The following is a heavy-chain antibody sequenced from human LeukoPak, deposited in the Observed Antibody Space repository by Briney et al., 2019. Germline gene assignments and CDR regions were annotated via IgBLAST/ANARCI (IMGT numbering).Heavy chain of an antibody. D-gene: IGHD6-19*01. V-gene: IGHV3-30*04. CDR2: ISYDGSNK. CDR1: GFTFSSYA. CDR3: ARAPGIAVAGNWFDP. Sequence: QPGRSLRLSCAASGFTFSSYAMHWVRQAPGKGLEWVAVISYDGSNKYYADSVKGRFTISRDNSKNTLYLQMNSLRAEDTAVYYCARAPGIAVAGNWFDPWGQGTLVTVSS. J-gene: IGHJ5*02.